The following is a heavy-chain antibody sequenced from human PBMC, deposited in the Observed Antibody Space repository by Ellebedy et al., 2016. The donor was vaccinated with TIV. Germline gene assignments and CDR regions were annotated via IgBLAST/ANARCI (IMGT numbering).Heavy chain of an antibody. V-gene: IGHV3-72*01. Sequence: PGGSLRLSCAVSGFTFSDHYMNWVRQAPGKGLEWVGFIRSKAYGGTTEYAASVRGRFTISRDDSKNSLYLQMNSLKTEDTAVYYCARERNYYYELWGRGTLVTVSS. CDR2: IRSKAYGGTT. CDR3: ARERNYYYEL. J-gene: IGHJ2*01. CDR1: GFTFSDHY. D-gene: IGHD1-7*01.